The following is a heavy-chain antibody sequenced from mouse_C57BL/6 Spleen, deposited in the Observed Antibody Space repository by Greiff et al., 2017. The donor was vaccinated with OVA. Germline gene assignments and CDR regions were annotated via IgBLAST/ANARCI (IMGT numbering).Heavy chain of an antibody. CDR1: GYTFTNYW. J-gene: IGHJ2*01. CDR2: IYPGGGYT. Sequence: VQLQQSGAELVRPGTSVKMSCKASGYTFTNYWIGWAKQRPGHGLEWIGDIYPGGGYTNYNEKFKGKATLTADKSSSTAYMQFSGLTSEDSAIYYCARTYSNYSYYFDYWGQGTTLTVSS. CDR3: ARTYSNYSYYFDY. D-gene: IGHD2-5*01. V-gene: IGHV1-63*01.